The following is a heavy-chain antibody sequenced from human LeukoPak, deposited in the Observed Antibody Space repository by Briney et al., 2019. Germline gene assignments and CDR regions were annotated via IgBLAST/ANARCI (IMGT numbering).Heavy chain of an antibody. Sequence: GSSVKVSCKASGGTFSSYAISWVRQAPGQGLEWMGRIIPILGIANYAQKFQGRVTITADKSTSTAYMELSSLRSEDTAVYYCASPPSRGRMGRDYYYGMDVWGQGTTVTVSS. V-gene: IGHV1-69*04. CDR2: IIPILGIA. D-gene: IGHD3-10*01. J-gene: IGHJ6*02. CDR3: ASPPSRGRMGRDYYYGMDV. CDR1: GGTFSSYA.